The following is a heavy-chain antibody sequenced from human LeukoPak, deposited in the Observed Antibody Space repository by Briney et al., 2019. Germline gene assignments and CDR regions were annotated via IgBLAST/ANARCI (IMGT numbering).Heavy chain of an antibody. V-gene: IGHV1-18*01. D-gene: IGHD6-13*01. Sequence: ASVKVSCKASGYTFTSYGISWVQQAPGQGLEWMGWISAYNGNTNYAQKLQGRVTMTTDTSTSTAYMELRSLRSDDTAVYYCARDRGMISSLPLDYWGQGTLVTVSS. CDR3: ARDRGMISSLPLDY. CDR2: ISAYNGNT. CDR1: GYTFTSYG. J-gene: IGHJ4*02.